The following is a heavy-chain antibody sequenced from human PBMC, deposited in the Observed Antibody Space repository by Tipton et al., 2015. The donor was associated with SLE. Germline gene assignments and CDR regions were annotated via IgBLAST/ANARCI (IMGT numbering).Heavy chain of an antibody. D-gene: IGHD1-26*01. J-gene: IGHJ4*02. V-gene: IGHV5-51*01. Sequence: VQLVQSGAEVKKPGESLKISCKGSGYSFTTYWIGWVRQMPGKGLEWMGIIYPGDSDTRYSPPFQGQVSISADRSIGTAYLQWSSLKASDTAMYYCARAPSGVSDPHYFDYWGQGSLVTVSS. CDR2: IYPGDSDT. CDR3: ARAPSGVSDPHYFDY. CDR1: GYSFTTYW.